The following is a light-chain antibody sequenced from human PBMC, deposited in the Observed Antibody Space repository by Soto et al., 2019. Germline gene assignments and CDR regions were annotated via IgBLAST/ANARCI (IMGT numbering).Light chain of an antibody. J-gene: IGKJ1*01. CDR3: QQYGNSPCT. CDR1: QSVSSN. Sequence: EIVLTQSPATLSVSPVERVTLSCLASQSVSSNLAWYQQKPGQAPRLLIYGASSRATGIPDRFSGSGSGTDFTLTISRLEPEDFAVYYWQQYGNSPCTFGQGTKVDIK. CDR2: GAS. V-gene: IGKV3-20*01.